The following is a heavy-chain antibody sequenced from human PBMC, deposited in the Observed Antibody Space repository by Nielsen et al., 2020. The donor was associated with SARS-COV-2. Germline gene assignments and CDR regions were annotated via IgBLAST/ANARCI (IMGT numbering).Heavy chain of an antibody. CDR2: ISGSGGST. J-gene: IGHJ6*02. V-gene: IGHV3-23*01. CDR3: AKGTGVLPYYYYYGMDV. Sequence: GESLKISCAASGFTFSSYAISWVRQAPGKGLEWVSAISGSGGSTYYADSVKGRFTISRDNSKNTLYLQMNSLRAEDTAVYYCAKGTGVLPYYYYYGMDVWGQGTTVTVSS. CDR1: GFTFSSYA. D-gene: IGHD1-14*01.